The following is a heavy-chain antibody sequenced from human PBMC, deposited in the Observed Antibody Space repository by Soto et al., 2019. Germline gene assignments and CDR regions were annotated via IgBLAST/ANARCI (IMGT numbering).Heavy chain of an antibody. V-gene: IGHV4-39*01. CDR3: ARRKVVGATFDY. CDR2: IYYSGST. D-gene: IGHD1-26*01. Sequence: QLQLQESGPGLVKPSETLSLTCTVSGGSISSSSYYWVWIRQPPGKGLEWIGNIYYSGSTYYNPSLKSRVTISVDTSKNQFSLKLSSVTAADTAVYYCARRKVVGATFDYWGQGTLVTVSS. CDR1: GGSISSSSYY. J-gene: IGHJ4*02.